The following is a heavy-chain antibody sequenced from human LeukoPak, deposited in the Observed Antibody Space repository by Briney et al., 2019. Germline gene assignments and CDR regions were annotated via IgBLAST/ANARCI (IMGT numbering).Heavy chain of an antibody. J-gene: IGHJ6*02. D-gene: IGHD3-3*01. V-gene: IGHV3-48*03. CDR3: ARGDYAFWSGYYHYSYYGMDV. Sequence: GGSLRLSCAASGFTFSSYERNWFRQAPGKGLEWVSYISSSGSTIYYADSVKGRFTISRDKAKNSLYLQMNSLRAEDTAVSYCARGDYAFWSGYYHYSYYGMDVWGQGTTVTVSS. CDR2: ISSSGSTI. CDR1: GFTFSSYE.